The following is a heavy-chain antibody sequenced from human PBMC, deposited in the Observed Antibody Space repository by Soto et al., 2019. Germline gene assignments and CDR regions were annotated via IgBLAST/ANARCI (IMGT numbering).Heavy chain of an antibody. J-gene: IGHJ4*02. CDR1: GYSISSGYY. Sequence: SETLSLTCAVSGYSISSGYYWGWIRQPPGKGLEWIGSIYHSGSTYYNPSLKSRVTISVDTSKNQFSLKLSSVTAADTAVYYCARSPVFDYWGQGTLVTVSS. CDR3: ARSPVFDY. V-gene: IGHV4-38-2*01. CDR2: IYHSGST.